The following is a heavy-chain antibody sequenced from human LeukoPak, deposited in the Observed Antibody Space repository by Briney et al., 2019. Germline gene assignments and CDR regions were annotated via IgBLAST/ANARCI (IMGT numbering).Heavy chain of an antibody. CDR3: ARMDYYDSRDNWFDP. V-gene: IGHV1-8*01. D-gene: IGHD3-22*01. J-gene: IGHJ5*02. CDR2: MNPNSGNT. Sequence: GASVKVSCKASGYTFTSYDINWVRQATGQGLEWMGWMNPNSGNTGYAQKFQGRVTMTRNSSISTAYMELSSLRSEDTAVYYCARMDYYDSRDNWFDPWGQGTLVTVPS. CDR1: GYTFTSYD.